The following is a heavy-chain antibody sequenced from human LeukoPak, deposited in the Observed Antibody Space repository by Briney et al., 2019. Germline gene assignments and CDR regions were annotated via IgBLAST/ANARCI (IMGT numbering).Heavy chain of an antibody. CDR1: GYTFTGYY. D-gene: IGHD1-26*01. Sequence: ASVKVSCKASGYTFTGYYMHWVRQAPGQGLEWMGWINANSGDTNYAQKFQGRVTMTRDTSISTAYMELSRLRSDDTAVYYCARDLEWEQHNAFDIWGQGTMVTVSS. J-gene: IGHJ3*02. CDR3: ARDLEWEQHNAFDI. V-gene: IGHV1-2*02. CDR2: INANSGDT.